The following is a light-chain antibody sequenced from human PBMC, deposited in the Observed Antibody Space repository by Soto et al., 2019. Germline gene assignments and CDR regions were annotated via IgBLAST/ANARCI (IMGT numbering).Light chain of an antibody. CDR1: SSDVGGFNY. CDR2: DVT. Sequence: QSALTQPRSVSGFPGQSVTVSCTGSSSDVGGFNYVSWFQHHPGKAPKLMIFDVTKRPSGVPDRFSGSKSGNTASLTISGLQAEDEADYFCCSYAATYTFVFGPGTKVTVL. CDR3: CSYAATYTFV. J-gene: IGLJ1*01. V-gene: IGLV2-11*01.